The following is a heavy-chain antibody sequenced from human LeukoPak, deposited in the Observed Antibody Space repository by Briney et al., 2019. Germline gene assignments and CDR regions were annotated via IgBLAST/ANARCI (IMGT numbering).Heavy chain of an antibody. J-gene: IGHJ4*02. CDR3: TRDIGSGDYVFFDS. D-gene: IGHD4-17*01. V-gene: IGHV4-4*07. CDR2: LYNNGST. Sequence: SETLSLTCTVSDASVSGYYWSWIRLPAGKGLEWIGRLYNNGSTNCNPSLKSRVTMSVDTSKNQLSLRLKSVTAADTAVDYCTRDIGSGDYVFFDSWGQGTRVIVSS. CDR1: DASVSGYY.